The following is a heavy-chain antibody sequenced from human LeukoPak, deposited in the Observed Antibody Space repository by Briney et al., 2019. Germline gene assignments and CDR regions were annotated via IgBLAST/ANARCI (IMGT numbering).Heavy chain of an antibody. CDR1: GFTFSSYS. D-gene: IGHD3-22*01. Sequence: PGGSLRLSCAASGFTFSSYSMNRVRQAPGKGLEWVSSISSSSSYIYYADSVKGRFTISRDNAKNSLYLQMNSLRAEDTAVYYCASPYYYDSIGYSPFDYWGQGTLVTVSS. CDR3: ASPYYYDSIGYSPFDY. V-gene: IGHV3-21*04. CDR2: ISSSSSYI. J-gene: IGHJ4*02.